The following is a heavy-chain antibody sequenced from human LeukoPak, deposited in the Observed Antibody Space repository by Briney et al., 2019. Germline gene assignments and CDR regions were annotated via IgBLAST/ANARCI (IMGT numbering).Heavy chain of an antibody. V-gene: IGHV3-64*01. CDR3: ARDFYSSGGGCAFDI. CDR1: GFTFSSYA. J-gene: IGHJ3*02. CDR2: ISSNGGST. Sequence: PGGSLRLSCAASGFTFSSYAMHWVRQAPGKGLEYVSAISSNGGSTYYANSVKGRFTISRDNSKNTLYLQMGSLRAEDMAVYYCARDFYSSGGGCAFDIWGQGTMVTVSS. D-gene: IGHD6-19*01.